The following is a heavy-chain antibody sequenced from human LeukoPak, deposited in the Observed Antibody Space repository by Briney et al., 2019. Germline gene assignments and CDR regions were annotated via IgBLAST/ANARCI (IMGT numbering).Heavy chain of an antibody. V-gene: IGHV1-69*05. CDR3: ARTYDTSSGWTRFFDY. J-gene: IGHJ4*02. D-gene: IGHD6-19*01. CDR1: GGTFSSYA. CDR2: IISIFGTA. Sequence: SVKVSCKASGGTFSSYAISWVRQAPGQGLEWMGRIISIFGTANYAQKFQGRVTITTDESTSTAYMELSSLRSEDTAVYYCARTYDTSSGWTRFFDYWGQGTLVTVSS.